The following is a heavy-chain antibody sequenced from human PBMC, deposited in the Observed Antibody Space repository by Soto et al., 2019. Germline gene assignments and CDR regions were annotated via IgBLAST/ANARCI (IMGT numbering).Heavy chain of an antibody. J-gene: IGHJ4*02. V-gene: IGHV3-23*01. CDR3: AKHRAYGDYYFDY. D-gene: IGHD4-17*01. Sequence: EVQLLESGGGLVQPGGSLRLSCAASGFNFTNYAMSWVRQAPGKGLEWVSTISGSGISTYYSNSVKGRCSISRDNSKNTPYLRMSSLRAGDTAVFYCAKHRAYGDYYFDYWGQGILVTVSS. CDR2: ISGSGIST. CDR1: GFNFTNYA.